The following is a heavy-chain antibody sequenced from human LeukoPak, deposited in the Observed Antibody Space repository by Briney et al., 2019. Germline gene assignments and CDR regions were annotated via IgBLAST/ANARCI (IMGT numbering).Heavy chain of an antibody. J-gene: IGHJ5*02. Sequence: SETLSLTCTVSGGSISSSTYYWGWIRQPPGRGLEWIGTIYYRGSTYYNPSLKSRVTISVDTSNNQFSLRLSSVTAADTAVYYCARLGTGSSWGQGTLVTVSS. CDR3: ARLGTGSS. CDR1: GGSISSSTYY. V-gene: IGHV4-39*01. D-gene: IGHD3-10*01. CDR2: IYYRGST.